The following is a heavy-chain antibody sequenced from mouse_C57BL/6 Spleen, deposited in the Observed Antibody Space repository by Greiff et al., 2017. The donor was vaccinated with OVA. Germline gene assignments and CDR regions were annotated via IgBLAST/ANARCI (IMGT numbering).Heavy chain of an antibody. V-gene: IGHV1-50*01. CDR3: ARDYGYDGFAD. Sequence: QVQLQQPGAELVKPGASVKLSCKASGYTFTSYWMQWVKQRPGQGLEWIGEIDPSDSYTNYNQKFKGKATLTVDTSSSTAYMQLSSLTSEDSAVYYWARDYGYDGFADWGKGTLVTVSA. CDR1: GYTFTSYW. J-gene: IGHJ3*01. CDR2: IDPSDSYT. D-gene: IGHD2-2*01.